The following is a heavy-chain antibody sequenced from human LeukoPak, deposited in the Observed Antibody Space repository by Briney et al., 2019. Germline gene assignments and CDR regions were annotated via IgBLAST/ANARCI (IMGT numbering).Heavy chain of an antibody. CDR1: GFTFSYYS. CDR3: AAALNTAMVPDY. Sequence: PGGSLRLSCAASGFTFSYYSMHWVRQAPGKGLEWVSSNSSSSSYIYYADSLKGRFTISRDNAKNSLYLQMNSLRAADTAVYYCAAALNTAMVPDYWGQGTLVTVSS. J-gene: IGHJ4*02. V-gene: IGHV3-21*01. CDR2: NSSSSSYI. D-gene: IGHD5-18*01.